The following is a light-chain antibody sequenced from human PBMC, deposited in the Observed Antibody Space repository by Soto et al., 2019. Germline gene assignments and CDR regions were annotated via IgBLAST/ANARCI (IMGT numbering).Light chain of an antibody. J-gene: IGKJ1*01. Sequence: IVMTQSPSTLSVSPRERATFSCRASQSVSSNLAWCEQKPGQAPRLLIYGASSRATGTPARFSGSGSGTEFTLTIRTLQSEDFAIYYWQHYNNWAPWTFGQGTKVDIK. CDR1: QSVSSN. CDR3: QHYNNWAPWT. V-gene: IGKV3-15*01. CDR2: GAS.